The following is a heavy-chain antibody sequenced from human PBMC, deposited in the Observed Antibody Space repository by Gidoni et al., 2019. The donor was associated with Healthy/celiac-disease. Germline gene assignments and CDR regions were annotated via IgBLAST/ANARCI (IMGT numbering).Heavy chain of an antibody. Sequence: QVQLVQSGAEVKKPGSSVKVSCKASGGTFSSYAISWVRQAPGQGLECWEGNVPIFGTAKSTRNFRGRVRIPADKSKGRAERELSSGRSEDGAVYYWARESYGYGGGEQKVWGQGTLVTVSS. V-gene: IGHV1-69*06. CDR1: GGTFSSYA. CDR2: NVPIFGTA. D-gene: IGHD5-18*01. J-gene: IGHJ4*02. CDR3: ARESYGYGGGEQKV.